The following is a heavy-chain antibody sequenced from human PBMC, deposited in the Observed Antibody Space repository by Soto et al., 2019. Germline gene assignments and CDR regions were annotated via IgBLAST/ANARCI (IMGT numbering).Heavy chain of an antibody. J-gene: IGHJ4*02. CDR1: GISFDDYA. Sequence: GGSLRLSCVVSGISFDDYAMHWVRQVPGKGLEWVSGINWDSGDIGYADSVKGRFTISRDNAKNSLYLQMNSLKTEDTALYYCAKDTAPGFYDANGHLDYWGQGTPVTVSS. CDR3: AKDTAPGFYDANGHLDY. D-gene: IGHD2-8*01. CDR2: INWDSGDI. V-gene: IGHV3-9*01.